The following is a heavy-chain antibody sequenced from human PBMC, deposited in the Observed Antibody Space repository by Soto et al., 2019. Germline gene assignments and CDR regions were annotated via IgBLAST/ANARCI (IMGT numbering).Heavy chain of an antibody. V-gene: IGHV3-30*18. Sequence: GGSLRLSCAASGFTFSSYGMHWVRQAPGKGLEWVAVISYDGSNKYYADSVKGRFTISRDNSKNTLYLQMNSLRAEDTAVYYCAKDGYSSSWDQVVKIYYYYMDVWGKGTTVTVSS. CDR2: ISYDGSNK. J-gene: IGHJ6*03. CDR1: GFTFSSYG. CDR3: AKDGYSSSWDQVVKIYYYYMDV. D-gene: IGHD6-13*01.